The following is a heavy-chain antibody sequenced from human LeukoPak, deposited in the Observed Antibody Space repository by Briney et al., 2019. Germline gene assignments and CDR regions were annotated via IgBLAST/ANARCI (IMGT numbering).Heavy chain of an antibody. CDR2: LSGSGGST. J-gene: IGHJ4*02. D-gene: IGHD5/OR15-5a*01. CDR1: GFTFSSYV. Sequence: GGSLRLSCAASGFTFSSYVMHWVRQGPGKGLEWVSGLSGSGGSTYYADSVKGRFTISRDNSKNTLYLQMDSLRAEDTAVYYCAKDRDIVSPTSAYFYFDYWGQGTLVTVSS. CDR3: AKDRDIVSPTSAYFYFDY. V-gene: IGHV3-23*01.